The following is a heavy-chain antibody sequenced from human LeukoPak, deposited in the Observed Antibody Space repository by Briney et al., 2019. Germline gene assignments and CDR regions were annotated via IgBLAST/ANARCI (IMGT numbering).Heavy chain of an antibody. J-gene: IGHJ5*02. CDR1: GFTFSSYA. Sequence: PGGSLRLSCAASGFTFSSYAMSWVRQAPGKGLEWVSAISGSGGSTYYADSVKGRFTISRDNSKNTLYLQMNSLRAEDTAVYYCAPPSSGDSWFDPWGQGTLVTVSS. CDR3: APPSSGDSWFDP. CDR2: ISGSGGST. V-gene: IGHV3-23*01. D-gene: IGHD6-6*01.